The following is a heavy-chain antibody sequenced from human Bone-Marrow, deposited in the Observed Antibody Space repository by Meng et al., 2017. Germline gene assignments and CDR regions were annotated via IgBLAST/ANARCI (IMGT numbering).Heavy chain of an antibody. J-gene: IGHJ4*02. Sequence: RTGVVGKMRWHLVKVSSTPSENHFPDHRLHWVGRAPGQGLEWMGRIDPKSGDTHYAQRFQGRVTMTGDTSISTAYMELSGLRSDDTAMYYCARDEDISAAGKLFGDYWGQGTLVTVSS. D-gene: IGHD6-13*01. V-gene: IGHV1-2*06. CDR3: ARDEDISAAGKLFGDY. CDR1: ENHFPDHR. CDR2: IDPKSGDT.